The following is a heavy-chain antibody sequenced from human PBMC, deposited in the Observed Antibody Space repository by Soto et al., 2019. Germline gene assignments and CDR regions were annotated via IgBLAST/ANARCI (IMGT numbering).Heavy chain of an antibody. CDR1: GYTFTSYD. CDR2: MNPNSGNT. J-gene: IGHJ6*02. D-gene: IGHD3-10*01. Sequence: ASVKVSFKASGYTFTSYDINWVRQATGQGLEWMGWMNPNSGNTGYAQKFQGRVTMTRNTSISTAYMELSSLRSEDTAVYYCAVLWFGEHYYYYGMDVWGQGTTVTVSS. V-gene: IGHV1-8*01. CDR3: AVLWFGEHYYYYGMDV.